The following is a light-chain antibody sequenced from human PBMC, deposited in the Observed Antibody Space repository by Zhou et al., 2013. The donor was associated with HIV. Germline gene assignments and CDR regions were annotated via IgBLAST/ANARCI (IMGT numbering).Light chain of an antibody. J-gene: IGKJ3*01. Sequence: DIQLTQSPLSLSASVGDRVNVTCRASQTISTYLNWFQQTVGKAPKLLIFGASSLQSGVPARFSGSGSGTQFILTISSVQPDDIATYYCQQSYSLPRTFGPGTKVDIK. V-gene: IGKV1-39*01. CDR2: GAS. CDR3: QQSYSLPRT. CDR1: QTISTY.